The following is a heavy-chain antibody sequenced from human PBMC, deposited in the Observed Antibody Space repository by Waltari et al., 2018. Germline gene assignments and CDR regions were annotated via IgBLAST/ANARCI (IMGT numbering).Heavy chain of an antibody. CDR2: IRSRVYGGAT. J-gene: IGHJ4*02. CDR3: TTLDIVIIPAARPFDF. Sequence: EVQLVESGGGLVQPGRSLKLSCKGSGFTFADHAMSWLRQAPEKGLEWVAFIRSRVYGGATEYAASVKGRFTISRDDSKSIAYLQMNSLKTEDTAVYYCTTLDIVIIPAARPFDFWGQGTLVTVSS. V-gene: IGHV3-49*03. CDR1: GFTFADHA. D-gene: IGHD2-2*03.